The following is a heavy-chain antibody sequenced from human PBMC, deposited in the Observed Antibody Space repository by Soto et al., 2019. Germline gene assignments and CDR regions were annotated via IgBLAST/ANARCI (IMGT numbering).Heavy chain of an antibody. V-gene: IGHV3-7*01. CDR2: IKQDGSEK. Sequence: PGGSLRLSCAASGFTFSSYWMSWVRQAPGKGLEWVANIKQDGSEKYYADSVKGRFTISRDNSKNTLYLQMNSLRIEDTAVYYCARELERVFDYWGQGTLVTVSS. CDR3: ARELERVFDY. J-gene: IGHJ4*02. D-gene: IGHD1-1*01. CDR1: GFTFSSYW.